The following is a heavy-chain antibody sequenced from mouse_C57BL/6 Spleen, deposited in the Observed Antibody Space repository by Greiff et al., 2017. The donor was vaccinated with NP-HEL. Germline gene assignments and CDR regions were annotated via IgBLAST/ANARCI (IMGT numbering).Heavy chain of an antibody. Sequence: VKLQESGPELVKPGASVKISCKASGYSFTSYYIHWVKQRPGQGLEWIGWIYPGSGNTKYNEKFTGKATLTADTSSSTAYMQLSSLTSEDSAVYYCAKGELGRDFDYWGQGTTLTVSS. CDR2: IYPGSGNT. CDR1: GYSFTSYY. J-gene: IGHJ2*01. V-gene: IGHV1-66*01. D-gene: IGHD4-1*01. CDR3: AKGELGRDFDY.